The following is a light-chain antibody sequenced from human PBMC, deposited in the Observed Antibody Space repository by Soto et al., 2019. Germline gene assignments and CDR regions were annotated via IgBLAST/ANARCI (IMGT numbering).Light chain of an antibody. Sequence: QSVVTQTPSTSGTPGQRVTISCSGSSSNIGSNYVYWYQQLPGTAPRLLIYRNSERPSGVPDRFSGSKSAASAAPAISGLLSEEEAAYYCASWDDSLSAAVFGGGTQLTVL. CDR3: ASWDDSLSAAV. V-gene: IGLV1-47*01. CDR2: RNS. CDR1: SSNIGSNY. J-gene: IGLJ7*01.